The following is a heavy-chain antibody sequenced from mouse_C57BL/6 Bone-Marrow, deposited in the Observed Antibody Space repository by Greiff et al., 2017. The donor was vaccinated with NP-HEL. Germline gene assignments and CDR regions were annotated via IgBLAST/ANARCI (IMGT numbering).Heavy chain of an antibody. CDR3: ARESYYSLYYAMDY. CDR2: INPYNGGT. V-gene: IGHV1-19*01. Sequence: EVQLQQSGPVLVKPGASVKMSCKASGYTFTDYYMNWVKQSHGKSLEWIGVINPYNGGTSYNQKFKGKATLTVDKSSSTAYMELNSLTSDDSAVYYCARESYYSLYYAMDYWGQGTSVTVSS. D-gene: IGHD2-12*01. J-gene: IGHJ4*01. CDR1: GYTFTDYY.